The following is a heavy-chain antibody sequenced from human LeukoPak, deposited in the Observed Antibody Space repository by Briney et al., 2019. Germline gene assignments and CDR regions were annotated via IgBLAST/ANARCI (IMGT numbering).Heavy chain of an antibody. J-gene: IGHJ4*02. D-gene: IGHD3-22*01. CDR1: GFTVSSNY. CDR2: IYSGGST. CDR3: ARDSPYDSSGYYDY. V-gene: IGHV3-53*01. Sequence: AGSLRLSCAASGFTVSSNYMSWVRQAPGKWLEWVSVIYSGGSTYYADSVKGRFTISRDNSKNTLYLQMNSLRAEDTAVYYCARDSPYDSSGYYDYWGQGTLVTVSS.